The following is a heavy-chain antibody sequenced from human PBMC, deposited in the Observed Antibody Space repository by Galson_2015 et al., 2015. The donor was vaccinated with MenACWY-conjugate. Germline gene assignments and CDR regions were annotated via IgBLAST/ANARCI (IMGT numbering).Heavy chain of an antibody. CDR1: GYSFSTYW. D-gene: IGHD5-18*01. CDR3: AKHVDTTMWAPFDF. J-gene: IGHJ4*02. Sequence: QSGAEVKKPGESLKISCQGSGYSFSTYWIAWVRQMPGKGLEWMGMIYPGDSQTRYSPSSQGQVTISADKSISTAYLQWNSLEASDTAIYYCAKHVDTTMWAPFDFWGQGTLVTVSS. CDR2: IYPGDSQT. V-gene: IGHV5-51*01.